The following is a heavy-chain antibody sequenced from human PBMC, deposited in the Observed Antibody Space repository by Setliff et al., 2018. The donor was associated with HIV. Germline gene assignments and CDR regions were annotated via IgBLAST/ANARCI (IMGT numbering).Heavy chain of an antibody. CDR1: GGSFSNYF. Sequence: SETLSLTCTVSGGSFSNYFWSWIRQPAGKGLEWIGRISVSGSTNFNPSLKSRVTTSVDTPKNQFSLKLNSVTAADTAVYYCASTSSLGSSFDYWGQGTLVTVSS. V-gene: IGHV4-4*07. D-gene: IGHD6-6*01. CDR2: ISVSGST. J-gene: IGHJ4*02. CDR3: ASTSSLGSSFDY.